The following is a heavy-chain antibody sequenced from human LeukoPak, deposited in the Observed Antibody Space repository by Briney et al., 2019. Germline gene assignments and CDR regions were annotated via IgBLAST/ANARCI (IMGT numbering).Heavy chain of an antibody. CDR2: INPNGGGT. CDR3: ARGLLGYLAFDL. D-gene: IGHD2-15*01. CDR1: GYTFTGYY. V-gene: IGHV1-2*02. Sequence: ASVKVSCKTSGYTFTGYYMHWVRQASGQGLEWMGWINPNGGGTNYAQKFQGRVTMTRDTSISTAYMELSRLTSDDTAVYYCARGLLGYLAFDLWGRGTLVTVSS. J-gene: IGHJ2*01.